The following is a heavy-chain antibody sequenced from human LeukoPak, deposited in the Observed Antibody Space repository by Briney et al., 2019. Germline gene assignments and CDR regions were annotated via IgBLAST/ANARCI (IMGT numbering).Heavy chain of an antibody. CDR2: ICPDGTVT. Sequence: GGSLRLSCAASGFTFSTYCMHWVRQAPGKGPMWVSRICPDGTVTNYADSVKARFIISRDNARNTVYLQMNSLRVEDTAVCYCVRDFRSADYWGQGTLVTVSS. V-gene: IGHV3-74*01. CDR3: VRDFRSADY. CDR1: GFTFSTYC. J-gene: IGHJ4*02.